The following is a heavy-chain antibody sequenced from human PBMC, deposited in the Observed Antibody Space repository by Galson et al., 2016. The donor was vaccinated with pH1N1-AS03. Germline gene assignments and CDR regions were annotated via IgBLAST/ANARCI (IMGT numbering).Heavy chain of an antibody. V-gene: IGHV5-51*01. J-gene: IGHJ3*02. CDR2: TSPDDSQT. CDR1: GYYFSSYW. Sequence: QSGAEVKKPGESLKISCKGSGYYFSSYWVGWVRQMPGKGLEWMGATSPDDSQTKYSPSFEGQVTISVDNSITTAFLQWNSLKASDTALYYCGRHTFSYDTTDTNRPDAFDIWGQGTMVTVFS. D-gene: IGHD3-22*01. CDR3: GRHTFSYDTTDTNRPDAFDI.